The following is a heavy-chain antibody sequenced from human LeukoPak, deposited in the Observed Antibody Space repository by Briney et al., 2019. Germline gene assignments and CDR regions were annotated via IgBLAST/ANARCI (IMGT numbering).Heavy chain of an antibody. V-gene: IGHV1-18*01. J-gene: IGHJ4*02. D-gene: IGHD6-19*01. Sequence: ASVKVSCKASGYDFTSVGITWVRRAPGQGLEWMGWISPYNGNTRYAQKFQGRVAMTTDTSTTTAYMGLRGLRFNDTAVYYCARAGPGSGWYFDYWGQATLLTVSS. CDR2: ISPYNGNT. CDR3: ARAGPGSGWYFDY. CDR1: GYDFTSVG.